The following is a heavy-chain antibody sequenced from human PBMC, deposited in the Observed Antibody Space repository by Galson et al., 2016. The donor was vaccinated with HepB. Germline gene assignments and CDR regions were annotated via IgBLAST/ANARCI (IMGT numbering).Heavy chain of an antibody. CDR2: IYYGGST. CDR3: GRDSGYTTGWFGY. CDR1: GGSIGSYY. Sequence: SETLSLTCSVSGGSIGSYYWSWIRQPPGKGLEWIGYIYYGGSTDYNPSLKSRVTISVDTSRNQFSLTLSSVTAADTAVYYCGRDSGYTTGWFGYWGQGTLVTVSS. J-gene: IGHJ4*02. D-gene: IGHD2-8*02. V-gene: IGHV4-59*01.